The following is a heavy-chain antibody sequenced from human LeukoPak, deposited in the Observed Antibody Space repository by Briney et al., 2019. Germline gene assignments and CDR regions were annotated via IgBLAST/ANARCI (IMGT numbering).Heavy chain of an antibody. Sequence: PSETLSLTCTVSGGSISSSSYYWGWIRQPPGKGLEWIGSIYYSGSTYYNPSLKSRVTISVDTSKNQFSLKLSSVTAADTAVYYCARLGVATGKGLYWGQGTLVTVSS. D-gene: IGHD5-12*01. CDR3: ARLGVATGKGLY. CDR2: IYYSGST. CDR1: GGSISSSSYY. V-gene: IGHV4-39*01. J-gene: IGHJ4*02.